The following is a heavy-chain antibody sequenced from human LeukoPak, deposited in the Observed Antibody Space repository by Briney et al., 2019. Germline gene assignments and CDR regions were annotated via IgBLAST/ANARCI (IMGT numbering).Heavy chain of an antibody. D-gene: IGHD3-22*01. CDR2: IYWNDDK. CDR3: ARGTIDYYDSSGYPDY. CDR1: GFSLSTGGVG. Sequence: SGPTLVNPTQTLTLTCTFSGFSLSTGGVGVGWIRQPPGKALEWLALIYWNDDKRYSPSLKSRLTITKDTSKNQVVLTMTNMDPVDTATYYCARGTIDYYDSSGYPDYWGQGTLVTVSS. J-gene: IGHJ4*02. V-gene: IGHV2-5*01.